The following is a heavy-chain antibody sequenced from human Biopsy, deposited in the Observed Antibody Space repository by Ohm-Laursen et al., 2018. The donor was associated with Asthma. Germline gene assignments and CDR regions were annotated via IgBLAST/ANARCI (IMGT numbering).Heavy chain of an antibody. CDR2: ISVYNGNT. CDR1: GYTFNSAG. J-gene: IGHJ6*02. Sequence: ASVKVSCKTSGYTFNSAGITWVRQAPGQGLEWLGWISVYNGNTKVAQKLQDRVTMITDTSTSAAYMELRSLRSDDTAVYFCARAVDYSHYYGIDVWGQGTTVTVS. D-gene: IGHD3-10*01. CDR3: ARAVDYSHYYGIDV. V-gene: IGHV1-18*01.